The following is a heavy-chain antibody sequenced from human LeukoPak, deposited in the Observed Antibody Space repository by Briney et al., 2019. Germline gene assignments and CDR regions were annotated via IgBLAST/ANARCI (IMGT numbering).Heavy chain of an antibody. Sequence: ASVKVSCKASGGTFSSYAISWVRQAPGQGLEWMGGIIPIFGTANYAQKFQGRVTITADKSTSTAYMELSSLRSEDTAVYYCARDPGNYGSGSYRTKNWFDPWGQGTLVTVSS. CDR3: ARDPGNYGSGSYRTKNWFDP. V-gene: IGHV1-69*06. CDR2: IIPIFGTA. CDR1: GGTFSSYA. J-gene: IGHJ5*02. D-gene: IGHD3-10*01.